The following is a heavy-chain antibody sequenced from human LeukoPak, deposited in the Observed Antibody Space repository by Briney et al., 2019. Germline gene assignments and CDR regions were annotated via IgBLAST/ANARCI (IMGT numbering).Heavy chain of an antibody. CDR3: TRGSIHDSSGYYYGKGMDV. CDR1: GFTFSNAW. V-gene: IGHV3-15*01. J-gene: IGHJ6*02. CDR2: IKSKTDGGTT. D-gene: IGHD3-22*01. Sequence: GGSLRLSCAASGFTFSNAWMSWVRQAPGKGLEWVGRIKSKTDGGTTDYAAPVKGRFTISRDDSKNTLYLQMNSLKTEDTAVYYCTRGSIHDSSGYYYGKGMDVWGQGTTVTVSS.